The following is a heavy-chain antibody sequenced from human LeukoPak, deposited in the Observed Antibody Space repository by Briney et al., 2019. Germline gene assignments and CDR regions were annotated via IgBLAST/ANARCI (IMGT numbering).Heavy chain of an antibody. D-gene: IGHD2-2*01. V-gene: IGHV4-39*01. CDR3: MSLCSSTSCYYYYYGMDV. J-gene: IGHJ6*02. CDR2: IYYSGST. Sequence: SETLSLTCTVSGGSISSSSYYWGWIRQPPGKGLEWIGSIYYSGSTYYNPSLKSRVTISVDTSKNQFSLKLSSVTAADTAVYYCMSLCSSTSCYYYYYGMDVWGQGTTVTVSS. CDR1: GGSISSSSYY.